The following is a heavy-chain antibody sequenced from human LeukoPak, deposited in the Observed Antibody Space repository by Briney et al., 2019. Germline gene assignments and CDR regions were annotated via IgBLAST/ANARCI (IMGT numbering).Heavy chain of an antibody. CDR3: ARGLYDFWSGYYYYYGMDV. J-gene: IGHJ6*02. CDR2: MNPNGGNT. Sequence: ASVKVSCKASGYTFTSYDINWVRQATGQGLEWMGWMNPNGGNTGYAQKFQGRVTMTRNTSISTAYMELSSLRSEDTAVYYCARGLYDFWSGYYYYYGMDVWGQGTTVTVSS. D-gene: IGHD3-3*01. CDR1: GYTFTSYD. V-gene: IGHV1-8*01.